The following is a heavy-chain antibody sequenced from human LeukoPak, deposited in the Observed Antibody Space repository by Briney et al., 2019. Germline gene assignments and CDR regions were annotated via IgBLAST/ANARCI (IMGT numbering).Heavy chain of an antibody. J-gene: IGHJ4*02. CDR2: IYSGGST. CDR1: GFTFSAYA. CDR3: ARDSLGDRSGYFDH. V-gene: IGHV3-66*02. Sequence: HGGSLRLSCTASGFTFSAYAMMWVRQAPGKGLEWVSVIYSGGSTYYADSVKGRFTISRDNSKNTLYLQMNSLRTEDTAVYYCARDSLGDRSGYFDHWGQGTVVTVSS. D-gene: IGHD3-22*01.